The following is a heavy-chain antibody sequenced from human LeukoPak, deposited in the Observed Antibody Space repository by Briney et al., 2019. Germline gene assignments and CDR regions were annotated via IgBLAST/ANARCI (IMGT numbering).Heavy chain of an antibody. Sequence: GGSLRLSCAASGFTFSDHDMDWVRQAPGKGLEWIGRAKNKAQRYTTEYAASVSGRFTIAREDSKSTLSLQMNGLKSEDTAVYYRAGWLSGAPRDWGQGTLVTVSS. CDR2: AKNKAQRYTT. CDR3: AGWLSGAPRD. D-gene: IGHD6-19*01. V-gene: IGHV3-72*01. J-gene: IGHJ4*02. CDR1: GFTFSDHD.